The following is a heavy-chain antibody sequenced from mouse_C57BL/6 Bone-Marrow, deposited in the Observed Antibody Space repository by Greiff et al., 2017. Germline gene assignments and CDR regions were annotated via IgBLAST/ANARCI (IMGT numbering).Heavy chain of an antibody. D-gene: IGHD2-4*01. J-gene: IGHJ2*01. Sequence: VQLKESGGGLVQPGGSLKLSCAASGFTFSDYGMAWVRQAPRKGPEWVAFISNLAYSIYYADTVTGRFTISRENAKNTLYLEMSSLRSEDTAMYYCAREVYYDYDSYFDYWGQGTTLTVSS. CDR1: GFTFSDYG. CDR3: AREVYYDYDSYFDY. CDR2: ISNLAYSI. V-gene: IGHV5-15*01.